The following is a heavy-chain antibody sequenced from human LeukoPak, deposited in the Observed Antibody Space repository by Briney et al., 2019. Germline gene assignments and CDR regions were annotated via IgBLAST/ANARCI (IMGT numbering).Heavy chain of an antibody. Sequence: QPGGSLRLSCAASGFTFSSCTMNWVRQAPGKGLEWVSYISSSGSAIYYADSVKGRFTVSRDNAKNSLYLQMNSLRVEDTAVYYCARDRGQWLIGEIIDYWGQGSLVTVSS. CDR2: ISSSGSAI. D-gene: IGHD6-19*01. J-gene: IGHJ4*02. CDR3: ARDRGQWLIGEIIDY. V-gene: IGHV3-48*01. CDR1: GFTFSSCT.